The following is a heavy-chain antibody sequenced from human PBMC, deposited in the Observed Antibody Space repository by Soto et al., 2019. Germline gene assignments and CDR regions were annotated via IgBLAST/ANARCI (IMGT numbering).Heavy chain of an antibody. V-gene: IGHV1-46*01. CDR3: ARDPVCYSYGSRYYYYGMDV. J-gene: IGHJ6*02. CDR2: INPSGGST. CDR1: GYTFTSYY. Sequence: ASVKVSCKASGYTFTSYYMHWVRQAPGQGLEWMGIINPSGGSTSYAQKFQGRVTMTRDTSTSTAYMELSSLRSEDTAVYYCARDPVCYSYGSRYYYYGMDVWGQGTTVTVSS. D-gene: IGHD5-18*01.